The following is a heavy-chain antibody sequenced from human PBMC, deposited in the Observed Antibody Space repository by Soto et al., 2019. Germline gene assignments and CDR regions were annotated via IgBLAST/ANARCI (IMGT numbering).Heavy chain of an antibody. CDR3: ARGPVVVAATLYYFDY. CDR2: MNPGSGKA. D-gene: IGHD2-15*01. V-gene: IGHV1-8*02. J-gene: IGHJ4*02. CDR1: GYTFINFD. Sequence: ASVKFSCKASGYTFINFDISWVRQAAGQGLEWLGWMNPGSGKAGYASKFQGRVAMTRDASTGTSHLELSSLRSEDTAVYYCARGPVVVAATLYYFDYWGQGTLVTVSS.